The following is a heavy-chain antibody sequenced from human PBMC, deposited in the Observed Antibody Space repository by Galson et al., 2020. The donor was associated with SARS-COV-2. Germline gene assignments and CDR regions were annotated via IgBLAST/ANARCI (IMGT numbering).Heavy chain of an antibody. V-gene: IGHV3-11*01. CDR2: ISSSGSTI. Sequence: TGGSLRLSCAASGFTFSDYYMSWIRQAPGKGLEWVSYISSSGSTIYYADSVKGRFTISRDNAKNSLYLQMNSLRAEDTAVYYCARHMSIAAAVTHFDYWGQGTLVTVSS. J-gene: IGHJ4*02. D-gene: IGHD6-13*01. CDR3: ARHMSIAAAVTHFDY. CDR1: GFTFSDYY.